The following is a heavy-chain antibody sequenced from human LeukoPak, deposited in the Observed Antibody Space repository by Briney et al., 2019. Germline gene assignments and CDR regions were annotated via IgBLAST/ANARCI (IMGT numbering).Heavy chain of an antibody. CDR3: TKGSGSGSYRDS. D-gene: IGHD3-10*01. V-gene: IGHV1-8*01. CDR2: MNPNSGVT. Sequence: ASVKVSCKTSGDSFSRYAISWVRQAPGQGLEWMGWMNPNSGVTDYAQKFQGRVTMTRNTSISTAYMELSSLRPEDTAVYYCTKGSGSGSYRDSWGQGTLVIVSS. CDR1: GDSFSRYA. J-gene: IGHJ4*02.